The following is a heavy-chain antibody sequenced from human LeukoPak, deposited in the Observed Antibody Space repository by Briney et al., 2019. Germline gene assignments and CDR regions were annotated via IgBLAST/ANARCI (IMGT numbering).Heavy chain of an antibody. V-gene: IGHV4-34*01. D-gene: IGHD6-6*01. CDR2: INHSGST. CDR3: ARDYSSSSAWFY. CDR1: GGSFSGYY. Sequence: SETLSLTCAVYGGSFSGYYWSWIRQPPEKGLEWIGEINHSGSTNYNPSLKSRVTISVDTSKNQFSVKLSSVTAADTAVYYCARDYSSSSAWFYWGQGTLVTVSS. J-gene: IGHJ4*02.